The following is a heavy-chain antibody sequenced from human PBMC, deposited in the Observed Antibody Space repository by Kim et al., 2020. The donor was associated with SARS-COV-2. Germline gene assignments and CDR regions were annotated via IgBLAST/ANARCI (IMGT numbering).Heavy chain of an antibody. Sequence: GESLKISCKGSGYSFTSYWIGWVRQMPGKGLEWMGIIYPGDSDTRYSPSFQGQVTISADKSISTAYLQWSSLKASDTAMYYCARGVEAAAGTYVYGYGMDVWGQGTTVTVSS. D-gene: IGHD6-13*01. V-gene: IGHV5-51*01. CDR1: GYSFTSYW. CDR3: ARGVEAAAGTYVYGYGMDV. CDR2: IYPGDSDT. J-gene: IGHJ6*02.